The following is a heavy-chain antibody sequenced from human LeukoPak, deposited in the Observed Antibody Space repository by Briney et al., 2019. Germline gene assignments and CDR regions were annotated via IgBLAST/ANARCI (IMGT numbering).Heavy chain of an antibody. V-gene: IGHV4-59*08. J-gene: IGHJ4*01. CDR2: IYSSGSA. CDR3: ARHRDYYDS. Sequence: SETLSPTCTVSGASINNNFWTWIRQPPGKGLEWIGYIYSSGSANYNPSLKSRVIISGDTSKNQISLNLTSVTAADTALYFCARHRDYYDSWGHGTLVTVSS. D-gene: IGHD3-22*01. CDR1: GASINNNF.